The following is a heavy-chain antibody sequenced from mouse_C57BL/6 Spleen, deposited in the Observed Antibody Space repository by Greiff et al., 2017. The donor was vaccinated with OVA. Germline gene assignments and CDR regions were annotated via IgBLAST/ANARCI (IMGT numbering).Heavy chain of an antibody. CDR3: ARSDYGSSLWFAY. CDR1: GYTFTSYW. Sequence: QVQLQQPGAELVRPGSSVKLSCKASGYTFTSYWMHWVKQRPIQGLEWIGNIDPSDSETHYNQKFKDKATLTVDKSSSTAYMQLSSLTSEDSAVYYCARSDYGSSLWFAYWGQGTLVTVSA. J-gene: IGHJ3*01. V-gene: IGHV1-52*01. CDR2: IDPSDSET. D-gene: IGHD1-1*01.